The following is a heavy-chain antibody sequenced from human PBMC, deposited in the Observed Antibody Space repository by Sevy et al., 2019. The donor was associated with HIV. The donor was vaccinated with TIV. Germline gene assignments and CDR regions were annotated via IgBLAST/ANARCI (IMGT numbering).Heavy chain of an antibody. V-gene: IGHV3-33*01. Sequence: GGSLRLSCAASGFTFSSYGMHWVRQAPGKVLEWVAVMWYDGSNKYYADSVKGRFTISRDNSKNTLYLQMNSLRAEDTAVYYCARDAGYDSSGYVDENWFDPWGQGTLVTVSS. CDR2: MWYDGSNK. CDR3: ARDAGYDSSGYVDENWFDP. D-gene: IGHD3-22*01. J-gene: IGHJ5*02. CDR1: GFTFSSYG.